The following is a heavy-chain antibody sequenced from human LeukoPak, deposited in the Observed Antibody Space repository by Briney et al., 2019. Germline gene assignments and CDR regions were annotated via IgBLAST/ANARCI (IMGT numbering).Heavy chain of an antibody. V-gene: IGHV3-7*01. CDR1: GFTFSSYW. CDR3: AKSGSGYDYPQDY. D-gene: IGHD5-12*01. CDR2: IKQDGSEK. J-gene: IGHJ4*02. Sequence: GGSLRLSCAASGFTFSSYWMSWVRQAPGKGLEWVANIKQDGSEKYYVDSVKGRFTISRDNAKNSLYLQMNSLRAEDTAVYYCAKSGSGYDYPQDYWGQGTLVTVSS.